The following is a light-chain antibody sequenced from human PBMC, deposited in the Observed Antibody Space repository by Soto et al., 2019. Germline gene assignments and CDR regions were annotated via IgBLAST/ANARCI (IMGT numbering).Light chain of an antibody. CDR2: GAS. V-gene: IGKV1-39*01. J-gene: IGKJ1*01. CDR1: QSINTY. CDR3: QQSYSSPWT. Sequence: DIQMTQSPSSLSASVGDRVTITCRLSQSINTYLNWYQQKPGKAPNLLIYGASGLQGGVPSRFSGSGSGTDFTLTINSLQPEDFATYYCQQSYSSPWTFGQGTRVEIK.